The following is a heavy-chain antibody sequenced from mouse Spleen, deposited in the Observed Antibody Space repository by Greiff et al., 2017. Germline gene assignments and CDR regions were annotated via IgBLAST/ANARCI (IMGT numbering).Heavy chain of an antibody. CDR1: GFTFSSYG. CDR3: ARHTFYDWYFDV. V-gene: IGHV5-6*01. Sequence: EVQLVESGGDLVKPGGSLKLSCAASGFTFSSYGMSWVRQTPDKRLEWVATISSGGSYTYYPDSVKGRFTISRDNAKNTLYLQMSSLKSEDTAMYYCARHTFYDWYFDVWGTGTTVTVSS. CDR2: ISSGGSYT. J-gene: IGHJ1*03. D-gene: IGHD1-1*01.